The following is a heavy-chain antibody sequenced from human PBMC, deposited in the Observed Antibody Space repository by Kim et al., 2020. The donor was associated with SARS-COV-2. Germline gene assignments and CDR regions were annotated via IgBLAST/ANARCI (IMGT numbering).Heavy chain of an antibody. D-gene: IGHD2-8*02. Sequence: AASEKGRINISRDNAKNSLYLQMNSLRAEDTAVYYCARSRDTTGHVDAFDIWGQGTMVTVSS. CDR3: ARSRDTTGHVDAFDI. J-gene: IGHJ3*02. V-gene: IGHV3-11*01.